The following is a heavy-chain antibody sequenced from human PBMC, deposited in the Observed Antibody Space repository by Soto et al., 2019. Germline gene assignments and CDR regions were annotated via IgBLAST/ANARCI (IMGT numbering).Heavy chain of an antibody. CDR3: GRRCFNSLFGSLDY. D-gene: IGHD3-16*01. CDR2: IYYSGST. CDR1: GGSISSGDW. V-gene: IGHV4-4*02. J-gene: IGHJ4*02. Sequence: PSETLSLTCAVSGGSISSGDWCWRWVRQSPGKGLEWIGEIYYSGSTTYNPSLKSRVTISADKSENQFSLRLSSVTAAVTAVFFWGRRCFNSLFGSLDYWGREPLAPASP.